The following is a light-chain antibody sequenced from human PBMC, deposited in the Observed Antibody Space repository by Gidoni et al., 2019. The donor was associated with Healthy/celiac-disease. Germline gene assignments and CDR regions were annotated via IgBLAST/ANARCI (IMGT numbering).Light chain of an antibody. J-gene: IGKJ2*01. CDR1: QSVSSN. CDR3: QQYNNWPVYT. CDR2: GAS. Sequence: DIVMTQSPAPLSVSPGERATLSCRASQSVSSNLAWYQQKPGQPPRLLIYGASTRSTGIPARFSGSGSGTEFTLTISSLQSEDFAVYYCQQYNNWPVYTFGQGTKLEIK. V-gene: IGKV3-15*01.